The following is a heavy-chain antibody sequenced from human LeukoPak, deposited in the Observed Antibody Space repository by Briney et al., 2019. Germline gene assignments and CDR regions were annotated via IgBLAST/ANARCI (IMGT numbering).Heavy chain of an antibody. CDR1: GGSISSGSYY. D-gene: IGHD6-13*01. CDR3: AREGSKTAPGGRLFHHWFHP. J-gene: IGHJ5*02. CDR2: IYSSGST. Sequence: PSETLSLTCTVSGGSISSGSYYWSWIRQPAGKGLEWIGRIYSSGSTNYNPSLKTRVTISSDTSKNQFSLRLSSVTAADTAVYYCAREGSKTAPGGRLFHHWFHPWGQGSLVTVSS. V-gene: IGHV4-61*02.